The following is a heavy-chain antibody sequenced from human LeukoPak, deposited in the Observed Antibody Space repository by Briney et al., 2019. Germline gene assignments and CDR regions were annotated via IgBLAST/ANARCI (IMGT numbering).Heavy chain of an antibody. J-gene: IGHJ5*02. CDR1: GGTFSIYA. V-gene: IGHV1-69*05. CDR2: IIPIFGTA. CDR3: ARVPPVNPNWFDP. Sequence: GASVKVSCKASGGTFSIYAISWVRQAPGQGLEWMGRIIPIFGTANYAQKFQARVTITTDDSTSTAYMELSSLRSEDTAVYYCARVPPVNPNWFDPWGQGTLVTVSS.